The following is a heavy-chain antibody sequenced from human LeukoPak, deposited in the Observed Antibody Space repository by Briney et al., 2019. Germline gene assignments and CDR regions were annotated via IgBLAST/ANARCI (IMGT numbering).Heavy chain of an antibody. V-gene: IGHV4-59*01. CDR3: ARDNGGGYYYDY. J-gene: IGHJ4*02. Sequence: SETLSLTCTVSGGSISGYYWSWIRQPPGKGLEWIGYIYYSGGTNYNPSLKSRVTISIDTSKSQFSLKLSSVTAADMAIYYCARDNGGGYYYDYWGQGTLVTVSS. CDR1: GGSISGYY. D-gene: IGHD3-22*01. CDR2: IYYSGGT.